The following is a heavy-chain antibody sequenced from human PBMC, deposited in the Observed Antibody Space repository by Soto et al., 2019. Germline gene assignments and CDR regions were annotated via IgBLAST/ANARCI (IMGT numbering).Heavy chain of an antibody. Sequence: SETLYLTCTVSGGSISSSSYYWGWIRQPPGKWLEWIGSIYYSGSTYYNPSLKSRVTISVDTSKNQFSLKLSSVTAADTAVYYCAKDMGATRGTYYYYYGMDVWGQGTTVTVYS. D-gene: IGHD1-26*01. CDR1: GGSISSSSYY. CDR2: IYYSGST. V-gene: IGHV4-39*01. J-gene: IGHJ6*02. CDR3: AKDMGATRGTYYYYYGMDV.